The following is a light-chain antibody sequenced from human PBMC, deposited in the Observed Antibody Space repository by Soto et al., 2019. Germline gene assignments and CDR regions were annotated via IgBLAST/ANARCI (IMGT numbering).Light chain of an antibody. CDR3: CSYAGSSVV. Sequence: QSVLTQPASVSGSPGQSITISCTGTSSDVGSYNLVSWYQQHPGKAPKLMIYEGSKRPSGVSNRFSGSKSGNTASLTISGLQAEDEADYYCCSYAGSSVVLGGGTKVTVL. J-gene: IGLJ2*01. CDR2: EGS. CDR1: SSDVGSYNL. V-gene: IGLV2-23*01.